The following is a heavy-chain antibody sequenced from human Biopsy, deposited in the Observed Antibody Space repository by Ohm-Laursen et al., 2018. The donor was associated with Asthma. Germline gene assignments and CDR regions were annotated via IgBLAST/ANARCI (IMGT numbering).Heavy chain of an antibody. Sequence: ASVNVSCKASGYTVTSYGIGWVRQAPGQGLEWMGWISAYNGNTNYAQKLQGRVTVTTDTSTSTAYMELRSLRSDDTGVYYCAREGIAAAGGSLYYYDGMDVWGQGTTVTVSS. V-gene: IGHV1-18*04. CDR2: ISAYNGNT. CDR3: AREGIAAAGGSLYYYDGMDV. J-gene: IGHJ6*02. D-gene: IGHD6-13*01. CDR1: GYTVTSYG.